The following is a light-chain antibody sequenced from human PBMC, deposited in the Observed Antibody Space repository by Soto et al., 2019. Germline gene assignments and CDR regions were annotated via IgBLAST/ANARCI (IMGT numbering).Light chain of an antibody. CDR3: QQYGSSPRK. Sequence: EIVLTQSPGTLSLSPGERATLSCRASQSVSSSYLAWYQQKPGQAPRLLIYGASSRATGIPDRFSGSGSATDFTLTISRLEPEDFALYYCQQYGSSPRKFGQGTKVEIK. J-gene: IGKJ1*01. CDR1: QSVSSSY. CDR2: GAS. V-gene: IGKV3-20*01.